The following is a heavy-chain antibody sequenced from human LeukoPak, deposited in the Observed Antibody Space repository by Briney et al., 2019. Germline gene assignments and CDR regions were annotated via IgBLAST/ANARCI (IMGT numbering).Heavy chain of an antibody. D-gene: IGHD1-14*01. CDR2: ITYNGGHK. CDR1: GFTFRRHA. V-gene: IGHV3-23*01. Sequence: GGSLRLSCAASGFTFRRHAMSWVRQAPGKGLEWVSGITYNGGHKYYASSVQGRFTIPRDNSNDTLYLQMSSLRDDDTAVYYCAKEPELLPSGDWFDPWGQGTLVIVSS. J-gene: IGHJ5*02. CDR3: AKEPELLPSGDWFDP.